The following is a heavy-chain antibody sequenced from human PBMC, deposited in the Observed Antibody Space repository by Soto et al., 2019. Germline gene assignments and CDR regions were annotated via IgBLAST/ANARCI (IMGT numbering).Heavy chain of an antibody. D-gene: IGHD3-3*01. J-gene: IGHJ6*02. CDR2: INHSGST. Sequence: SETLSLTWAVYGGSFSDHYWSWIRQPHGKGLEWIGEINHSGSTNYNPSLKSRVTISVDASKNQFSLKLSSVTAADTAVYYCARGSQENDFWSGPLYGMDVWGQGTTVTVSS. CDR3: ARGSQENDFWSGPLYGMDV. V-gene: IGHV4-34*01. CDR1: GGSFSDHY.